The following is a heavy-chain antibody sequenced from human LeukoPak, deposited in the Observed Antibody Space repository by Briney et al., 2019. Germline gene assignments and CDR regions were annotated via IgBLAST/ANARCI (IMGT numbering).Heavy chain of an antibody. CDR1: GYTFTNYG. J-gene: IGHJ3*02. D-gene: IGHD3-9*01. CDR3: ARGNYDILTGPRRTDAFDI. V-gene: IGHV1-18*01. CDR2: ISAYNGNT. Sequence: VASVKVSCKASGYTFTNYGISWVRQAPGQGLEWMGWISAYNGNTNYAQKLQGRVTMTTDTSTSTAYMELRSLRSDDTAVYYCARGNYDILTGPRRTDAFDIWGQGTMVTVSS.